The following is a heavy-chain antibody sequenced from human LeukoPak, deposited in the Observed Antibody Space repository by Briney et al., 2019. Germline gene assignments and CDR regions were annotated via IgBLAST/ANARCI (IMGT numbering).Heavy chain of an antibody. CDR1: GFTFSSYS. J-gene: IGHJ4*02. D-gene: IGHD3-10*01. V-gene: IGHV3-21*01. CDR3: ARDLGSGSSFDY. CDR2: ISSSSSYI. Sequence: GGSLRLSCAPSGFTFSSYSMNWVRQSPGKGLEWVSSISSSSSYIYYAESVKGRFTISRDNAKNSLYLQMNSLRAEDTAVYYCARDLGSGSSFDYWGQGTLVTVSS.